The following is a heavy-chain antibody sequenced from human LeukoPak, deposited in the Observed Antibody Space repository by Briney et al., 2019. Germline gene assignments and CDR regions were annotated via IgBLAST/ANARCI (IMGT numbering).Heavy chain of an antibody. CDR1: GGSISSSSYY. CDR2: INHSGST. J-gene: IGHJ6*02. D-gene: IGHD6-19*01. CDR3: ARVGIYSGWYSYYYYGMDV. V-gene: IGHV4-39*07. Sequence: SETLSLTCTVSGGSISSSSYYWSWIRQPPGKGLEWIGEINHSGSTNYNPSLKSRVTISVDTSKNQFSLKLSSVTAADTAVYYCARVGIYSGWYSYYYYGMDVWGQGTTVTVSS.